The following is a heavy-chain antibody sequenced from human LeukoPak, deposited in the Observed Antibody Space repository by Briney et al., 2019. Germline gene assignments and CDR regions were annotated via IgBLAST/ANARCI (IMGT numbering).Heavy chain of an antibody. CDR1: GLTFSSFT. J-gene: IGHJ4*02. CDR3: AKDRGY. CDR2: ISGSGDAT. Sequence: PGGSLTLSCAASGLTFSSFTMTWVRQTPGKGLEWVSGISGSGDATFYAASVKGRFTISRDNSKDTLYLQMSSLRAEDTAIYYCAKDRGYWGQGTLVTVTS. V-gene: IGHV3-23*01.